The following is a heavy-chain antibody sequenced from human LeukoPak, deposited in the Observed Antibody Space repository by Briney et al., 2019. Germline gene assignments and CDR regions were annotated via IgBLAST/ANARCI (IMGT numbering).Heavy chain of an antibody. D-gene: IGHD6-13*01. V-gene: IGHV3-30*18. CDR3: AKVASYSSSWYDYYYYYGMDV. J-gene: IGHJ6*02. CDR1: GFTFSSYG. Sequence: GGSLRLSCAASGFTFSSYGMHWVRQAPGKGLEWVAVISYDGSNKYYADSVKGRFTISRDNSKNTLYLQMNSLRAEDTAVYYCAKVASYSSSWYDYYYYYGMDVWGQGTTVTVSS. CDR2: ISYDGSNK.